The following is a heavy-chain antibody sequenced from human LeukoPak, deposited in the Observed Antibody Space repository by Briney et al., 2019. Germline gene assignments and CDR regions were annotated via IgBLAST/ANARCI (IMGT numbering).Heavy chain of an antibody. D-gene: IGHD6-6*01. V-gene: IGHV1-69*01. CDR2: IIPILGTA. Sequence: SVKVSCKASGGTFSSYAISWVRQAPGQGLEWMGGIIPILGTANYAQKFQGRVTITADESTSTAYMELSSLRSEDTAVYYCASLGARLSPYYFDYWGQGTLVTVSS. CDR1: GGTFSSYA. J-gene: IGHJ4*02. CDR3: ASLGARLSPYYFDY.